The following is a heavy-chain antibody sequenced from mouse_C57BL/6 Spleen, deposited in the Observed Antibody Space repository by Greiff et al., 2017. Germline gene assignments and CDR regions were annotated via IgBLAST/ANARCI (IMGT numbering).Heavy chain of an antibody. D-gene: IGHD4-1*01. CDR2: ISDGGSYT. CDR3: ARDSWEGFDY. CDR1: GFTFSSYA. Sequence: DVMLVESGGGLVKPGGSLKLSCAASGFTFSSYAMSWVRQTPEKRLEWVATISDGGSYTYYPDNVKGRFTISRDNAKNNLYLQMSHLKSEDTAMYYCARDSWEGFDYWGQGTTLTVSS. V-gene: IGHV5-4*01. J-gene: IGHJ2*01.